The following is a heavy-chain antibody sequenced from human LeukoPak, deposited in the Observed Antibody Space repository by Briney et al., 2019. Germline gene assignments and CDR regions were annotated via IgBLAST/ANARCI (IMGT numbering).Heavy chain of an antibody. J-gene: IGHJ4*02. CDR3: AKGGHYSFFDY. Sequence: GGSLRLSCAASGFSFSTYAMSWVRQAPGKGLEWVSGVNGNGGSTSYADSVKGRFTISRDNSKNTHYLQMSSLRAEDTGIYYCAKGGHYSFFDYWGQGTLVTVSS. V-gene: IGHV3-23*01. CDR1: GFSFSTYA. D-gene: IGHD4-11*01. CDR2: VNGNGGST.